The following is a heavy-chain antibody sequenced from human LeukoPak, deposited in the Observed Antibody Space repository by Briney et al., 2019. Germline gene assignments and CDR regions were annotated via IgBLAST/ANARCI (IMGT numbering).Heavy chain of an antibody. D-gene: IGHD6-13*01. V-gene: IGHV3-30*02. CDR2: IRYDGSNK. CDR3: AKDGIAAAGIGFDP. Sequence: GGSLRLSCAASGFTFSSYGMHWVRQAPGKGLEWVAFIRYDGSNKYYADSVKGRFTISRDNSKNTLYPQMNSLRAEDTAVYYCAKDGIAAAGIGFDPWGQGTLVTVSS. J-gene: IGHJ5*02. CDR1: GFTFSSYG.